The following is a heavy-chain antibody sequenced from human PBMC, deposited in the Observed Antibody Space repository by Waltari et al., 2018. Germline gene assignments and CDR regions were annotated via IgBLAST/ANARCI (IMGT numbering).Heavy chain of an antibody. J-gene: IGHJ4*02. CDR2: IYYSGST. D-gene: IGHD2-2*01. CDR1: GGSISSSSYY. V-gene: IGHV4-39*07. Sequence: QLQLQESGPGLVKPSETLSLTCTVSGGSISSSSYYWGWVRQPPGKGLEWIGSIYYSGSTYYTPSLKGRVTISVDTSKNQFSLRVSSVTAADTAVFYCARMVRGYCSSTSCHTDHWGQGTLVTVSS. CDR3: ARMVRGYCSSTSCHTDH.